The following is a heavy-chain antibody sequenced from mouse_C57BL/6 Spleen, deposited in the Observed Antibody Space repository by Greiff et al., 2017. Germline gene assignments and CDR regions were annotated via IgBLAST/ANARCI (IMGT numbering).Heavy chain of an antibody. J-gene: IGHJ2*01. D-gene: IGHD1-1*01. Sequence: VQLQQSGPVLVKPGASVKMSCKASGYTFTDYYMNWVKQSHGKSLEWIGVINPYNGGTSYNQKFKGKATLTVDKSSSTAYMELNSLTSEDSAVYYCARYYYGSSYEGYYFDYWGQGTTLTVSS. CDR1: GYTFTDYY. CDR2: INPYNGGT. CDR3: ARYYYGSSYEGYYFDY. V-gene: IGHV1-19*01.